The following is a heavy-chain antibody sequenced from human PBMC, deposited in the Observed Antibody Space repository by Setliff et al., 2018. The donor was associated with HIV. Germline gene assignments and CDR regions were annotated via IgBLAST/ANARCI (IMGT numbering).Heavy chain of an antibody. V-gene: IGHV3-23*01. CDR3: ATRHDGRYFDY. Sequence: GGSLRLSCAASGFTFSSYWMHWVRQAPGKGLEWVSSISGSGRTTTYPDSMKGRFTISRDNSGNMLYLQMDFLRAEDTATYYCATRHDGRYFDYWGQGTLVTVLL. CDR1: GFTFSSYW. CDR2: ISGSGRTT. D-gene: IGHD3-16*01. J-gene: IGHJ4*02.